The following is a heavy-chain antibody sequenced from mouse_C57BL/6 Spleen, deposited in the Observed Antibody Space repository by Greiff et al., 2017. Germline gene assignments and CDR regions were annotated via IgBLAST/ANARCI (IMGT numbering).Heavy chain of an antibody. Sequence: QVQLKESGPELVKPGASVKLSCKASGYTFTSYDLNWVKQRPGQGLEWIGWIYPRDGSTKYNEKFKGKATLTVDTSSSTAYMELHSLTSEDSAVYFCARYHGTYAMDYWGQGTSVTVSS. CDR1: GYTFTSYD. D-gene: IGHD1-1*01. CDR2: IYPRDGST. J-gene: IGHJ4*01. V-gene: IGHV1-85*01. CDR3: ARYHGTYAMDY.